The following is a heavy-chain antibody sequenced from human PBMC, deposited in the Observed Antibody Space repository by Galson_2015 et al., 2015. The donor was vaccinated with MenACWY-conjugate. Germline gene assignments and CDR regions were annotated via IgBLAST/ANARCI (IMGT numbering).Heavy chain of an antibody. V-gene: IGHV3-23*01. CDR1: GFPFSSYA. CDR3: AKDLVKNYEMLTGYFSD. J-gene: IGHJ4*02. Sequence: SLRLSCAVSGFPFSSYAMTWVRQAPGKGLEWVSTISDSGRTTYYADAVQGRFTISRGNSKNKVFLQMNSLRAEDAAAYYCAKDLVKNYEMLTGYFSDWGQGALVTVSS. D-gene: IGHD3-9*01. CDR2: ISDSGRTT.